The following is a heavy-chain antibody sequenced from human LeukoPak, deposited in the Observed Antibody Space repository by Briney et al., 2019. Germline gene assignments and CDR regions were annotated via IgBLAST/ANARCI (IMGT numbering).Heavy chain of an antibody. CDR1: GFIFSTSA. CDR2: MSSDGRTI. CDR3: ARAPRGTIFGVVRPYYFDY. J-gene: IGHJ4*02. Sequence: GGSLRLSCAASGFIFSTSAMHWVRQAPGKGLEWLTFMSSDGRTIYYADSVKGRFSISRDNSRSKLFLQMNTVTPEDTAVYFCARAPRGTIFGVVRPYYFDYWGQGTLVTVSS. V-gene: IGHV3-30*03. D-gene: IGHD3-3*01.